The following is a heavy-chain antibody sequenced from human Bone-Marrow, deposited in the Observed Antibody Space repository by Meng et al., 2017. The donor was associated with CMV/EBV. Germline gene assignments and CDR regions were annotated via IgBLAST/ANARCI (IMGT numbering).Heavy chain of an antibody. D-gene: IGHD6-13*01. Sequence: SETLSLTCTVSGGSISTTTYYWGWIRQPPGKGLEWIGNIYYTGSTYYNPSLKSRVTISVDTSKNQFSLKLSSVTAADTAVYYCARVGAAAGYYYGMDVWGQGTTVTVSS. CDR3: ARVGAAAGYYYGMDV. CDR1: GGSISTTTYY. V-gene: IGHV4-39*01. J-gene: IGHJ6*02. CDR2: IYYTGST.